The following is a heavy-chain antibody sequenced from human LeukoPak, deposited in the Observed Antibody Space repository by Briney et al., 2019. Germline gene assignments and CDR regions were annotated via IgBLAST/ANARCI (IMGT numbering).Heavy chain of an antibody. CDR1: GGSISSSNW. J-gene: IGHJ4*02. Sequence: SETLSLTCAVSGGSISSSNWWSWVRQPPGKGLEWIGEIYHSGSTNYNPSLKSRVTISVDKSKNQFPLKLSSVTAADTAVYYCAGGDHYGDYVRKDYWGQGTLVTVSS. D-gene: IGHD4-17*01. CDR3: AGGDHYGDYVRKDY. CDR2: IYHSGST. V-gene: IGHV4-4*02.